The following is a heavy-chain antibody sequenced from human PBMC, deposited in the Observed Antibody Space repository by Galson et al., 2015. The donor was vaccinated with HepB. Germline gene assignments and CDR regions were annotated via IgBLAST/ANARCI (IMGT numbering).Heavy chain of an antibody. D-gene: IGHD2-8*01. V-gene: IGHV3-30*03. CDR1: GFTFNTYN. CDR3: ARAPSVYPYYFDY. CDR2: ITYDGTYK. J-gene: IGHJ4*02. Sequence: SLRLSCAASGFTFNTYNMHWVRQAPGKGLEWVAAITYDGTYKYYADSVKGRFTISRDNAKNTLYLHIDSLRAEDTAVYYCARAPSVYPYYFDYWGQGTLVTVSS.